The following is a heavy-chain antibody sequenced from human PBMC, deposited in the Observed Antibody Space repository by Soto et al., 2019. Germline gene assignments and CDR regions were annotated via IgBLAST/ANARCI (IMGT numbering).Heavy chain of an antibody. V-gene: IGHV3-30*02. Sequence: GGSLRLSCAASGFTFSSYGMHWVRQAPGKGLEWVAVIWSDGSDKYYADSVKGRFTISRDNSKNTLYLQMNSLRAEDTAVYYCAKGADSSGYYNFDYWGQGTLVTVSS. CDR3: AKGADSSGYYNFDY. D-gene: IGHD3-22*01. CDR2: IWSDGSDK. CDR1: GFTFSSYG. J-gene: IGHJ4*02.